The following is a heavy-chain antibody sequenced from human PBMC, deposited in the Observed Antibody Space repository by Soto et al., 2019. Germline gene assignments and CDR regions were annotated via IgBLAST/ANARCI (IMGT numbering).Heavy chain of an antibody. V-gene: IGHV1-18*01. CDR1: GYTFTNCG. J-gene: IGHJ6*02. D-gene: IGHD3-16*01. CDR3: AREVSGLGLDV. Sequence: GASVKVSCKASGYTFTNCGITWVRQASGQGLEWMGVISPYNGSTSYAQKFQGRATMTRDTSTSTVYMELSSLRSEDTAVYYCAREVSGLGLDVWGQGTTVTVS. CDR2: ISPYNGST.